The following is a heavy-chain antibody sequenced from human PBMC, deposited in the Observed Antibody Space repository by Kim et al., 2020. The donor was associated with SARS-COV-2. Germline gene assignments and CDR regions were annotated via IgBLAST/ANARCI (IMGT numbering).Heavy chain of an antibody. Sequence: YKPSLQSRVTISVDTSKNQFSLKLTSVTAADTAVYYCARDLRGTSCYDHWGQGVLVTVSS. CDR3: ARDLRGTSCYDH. V-gene: IGHV4-59*01. D-gene: IGHD2-2*01. J-gene: IGHJ4*02.